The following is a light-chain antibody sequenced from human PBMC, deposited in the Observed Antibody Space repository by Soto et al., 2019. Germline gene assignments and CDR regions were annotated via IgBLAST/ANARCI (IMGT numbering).Light chain of an antibody. CDR3: SSYTRGSTLV. Sequence: QSALTQPASVSGSPGQSITISCTGTSSDVGAYDYVSWYQQHPGKAPKLMIYEVSSRPSGVSNRFSGSKSGNTASLTISGLQADDEADYYCSSYTRGSTLVFGGGTQLTVL. CDR2: EVS. J-gene: IGLJ2*01. V-gene: IGLV2-14*01. CDR1: SSDVGAYDY.